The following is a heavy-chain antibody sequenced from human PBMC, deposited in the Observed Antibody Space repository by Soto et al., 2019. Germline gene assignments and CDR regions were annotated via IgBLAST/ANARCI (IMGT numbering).Heavy chain of an antibody. Sequence: PSETLSLTCTVSSGSITSVNSYWSWIRQFPGKGLEWIGYIYYSGSSYYNPSLKGRVTISEDTSKKQFSLQLNSVTAADTAVYYCARGSSGWSSVRLDDWSQGTLVTVSS. V-gene: IGHV4-31*03. J-gene: IGHJ4*02. CDR1: SGSITSVNSY. CDR3: ARGSSGWSSVRLDD. CDR2: IYYSGSS. D-gene: IGHD6-19*01.